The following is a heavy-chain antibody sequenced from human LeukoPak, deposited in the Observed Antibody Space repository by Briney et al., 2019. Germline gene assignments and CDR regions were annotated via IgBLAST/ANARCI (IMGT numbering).Heavy chain of an antibody. D-gene: IGHD6-13*01. Sequence: SQTLSLTCTVSGGSISSGGYYWSWIRQHPGKGLEWIGYIYYSGSTYYNPSLKSRVTISVDTSKNQFSLKLSSVTAADTAVYYCARDGSSSFSFYYGMDVWGQGTTVTVSS. J-gene: IGHJ6*02. V-gene: IGHV4-31*03. CDR3: ARDGSSSFSFYYGMDV. CDR1: GGSISSGGYY. CDR2: IYYSGST.